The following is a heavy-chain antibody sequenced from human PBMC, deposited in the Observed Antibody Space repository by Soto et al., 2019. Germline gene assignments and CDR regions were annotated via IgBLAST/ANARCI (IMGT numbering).Heavy chain of an antibody. V-gene: IGHV1-18*01. D-gene: IGHD2-2*01. CDR3: ARVIPGAEAWSGP. J-gene: IGHJ5*02. Sequence: QVQLVQSGGEVKKPGASVKVSCKASGYTFTNYGVTWVRQAPGQGLEWVGWISAYTDNPNYSHKFQARVTMTIDTYTTTAYMDLRSLTSDDTAVYYGARVIPGAEAWSGPWGQGTLVTVSS. CDR1: GYTFTNYG. CDR2: ISAYTDNP.